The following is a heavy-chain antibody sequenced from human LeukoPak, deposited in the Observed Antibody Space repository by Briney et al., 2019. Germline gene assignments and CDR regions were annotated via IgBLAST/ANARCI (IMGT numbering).Heavy chain of an antibody. Sequence: GESLKISCQGSRAKFNKYWIGWVRQMPGKGLEYMGMIYPDDSETKYSPSFQGQVTISADKSISTAYLQWSSLKASDTAMYYCARRGPGYYYDSSGGGEVYFDYWGQGTLVTVSS. D-gene: IGHD3-22*01. CDR1: RAKFNKYW. J-gene: IGHJ4*02. CDR2: IYPDDSET. CDR3: ARRGPGYYYDSSGGGEVYFDY. V-gene: IGHV5-51*01.